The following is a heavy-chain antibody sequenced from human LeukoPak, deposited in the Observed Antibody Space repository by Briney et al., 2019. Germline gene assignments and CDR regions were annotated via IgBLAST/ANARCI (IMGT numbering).Heavy chain of an antibody. CDR2: VNLQGST. D-gene: IGHD2-15*01. CDR1: GGSISNTNW. V-gene: IGHV4-4*02. Sequence: PSGTLSLTCGVSGGSISNTNWWTWVRQPPGKGLELIGEVNLQGSTNYNPSLKSRVAISVDKSENHISLKLTSVTAADTAVYYCARDCSGGSCYFDYWGQGTLVTVSS. CDR3: ARDCSGGSCYFDY. J-gene: IGHJ4*02.